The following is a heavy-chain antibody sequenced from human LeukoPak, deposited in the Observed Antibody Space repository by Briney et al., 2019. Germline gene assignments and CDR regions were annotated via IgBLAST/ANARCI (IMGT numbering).Heavy chain of an antibody. CDR3: ARQSGRIQLWLGYFDY. Sequence: PSETLSLTCAVSGYSISSGYYWGWIRQPPGKGLEWIGSIYHSGSTYYNPSLKSRVTISVDTSKNQFSLKLSSVTAADTAVYYCARQSGRIQLWLGYFDYWGRGTLVTVSS. CDR1: GYSISSGYY. J-gene: IGHJ4*02. CDR2: IYHSGST. V-gene: IGHV4-38-2*01. D-gene: IGHD5-18*01.